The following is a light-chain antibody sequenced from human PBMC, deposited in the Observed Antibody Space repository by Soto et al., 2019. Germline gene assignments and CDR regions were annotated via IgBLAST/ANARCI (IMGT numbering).Light chain of an antibody. Sequence: QSALTQPRSVSGSPGQSVTISCSGTSSDVGAYNYVSWYQQHPGEAPRLMIYDVTMRPSGVPDRFSGSKSGNTASLTISGLQAEDEADYYCCSYAGTSSFEVFGTGTKLTVL. V-gene: IGLV2-11*01. J-gene: IGLJ1*01. CDR2: DVT. CDR3: CSYAGTSSFEV. CDR1: SSDVGAYNY.